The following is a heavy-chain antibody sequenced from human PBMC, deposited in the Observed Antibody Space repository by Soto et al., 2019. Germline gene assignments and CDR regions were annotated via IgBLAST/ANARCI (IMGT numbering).Heavy chain of an antibody. CDR2: INHSGST. Sequence: ALEILSLTCAVYGGSFIGYYWSWIRQSPGKGLEWIGEINHSGSTNYNPSLKSRVTISVDTSKNQFSLKLSSVTAADTAVYYCARRGGTWVTNPWFDPWGQGTLVTV. CDR1: GGSFIGYY. D-gene: IGHD5-18*01. CDR3: ARRGGTWVTNPWFDP. J-gene: IGHJ5*02. V-gene: IGHV4-34*01.